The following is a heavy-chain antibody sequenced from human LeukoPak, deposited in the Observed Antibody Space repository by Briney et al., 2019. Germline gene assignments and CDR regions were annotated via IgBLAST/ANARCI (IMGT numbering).Heavy chain of an antibody. V-gene: IGHV3-7*01. Sequence: GGSLRLSCAASGSTFSSYWMSWVRQAPGKGLEGVANIKQDGSEKYYVDSVKGRFTISRDNAKNSLYLQMNSLRAEDTAVYYCARDRTINWFDPWGQGTLVTVSS. CDR3: ARDRTINWFDP. CDR2: IKQDGSEK. CDR1: GSTFSSYW. D-gene: IGHD1-1*01. J-gene: IGHJ5*02.